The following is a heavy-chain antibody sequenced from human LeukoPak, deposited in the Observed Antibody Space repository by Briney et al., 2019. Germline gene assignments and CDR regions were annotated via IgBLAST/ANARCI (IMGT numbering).Heavy chain of an antibody. CDR1: GDSISINYN. V-gene: IGHV4-39*01. D-gene: IGHD6-19*01. CDR2: IFYSGAT. Sequence: SETLSLSCTVSGDSISINYNWGWIRQPPGKGLEWIGSIFYSGATYYSPSLKSRVTISVDTSKNQFSLKLSSMTAADTAVYYCVRHRQWLLFPDYWGQGTLVTVSS. J-gene: IGHJ4*02. CDR3: VRHRQWLLFPDY.